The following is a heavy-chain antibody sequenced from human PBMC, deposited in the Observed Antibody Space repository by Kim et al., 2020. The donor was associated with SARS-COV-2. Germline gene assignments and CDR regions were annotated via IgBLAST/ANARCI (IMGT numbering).Heavy chain of an antibody. CDR1: GFTFSDYY. D-gene: IGHD3-22*01. CDR3: ATTQRGYYYDSSGYYWYNWFDP. V-gene: IGHV3-11*04. Sequence: GGSLRLSCAASGFTFSDYYMSWIRQAPGKGLEWVSYISSSGSTIYYADSVKGRFTISRDNAKNSLYLQMNSLRAEDTAVYYCATTQRGYYYDSSGYYWYNWFDPWGQGTLVTVSS. J-gene: IGHJ5*02. CDR2: ISSSGSTI.